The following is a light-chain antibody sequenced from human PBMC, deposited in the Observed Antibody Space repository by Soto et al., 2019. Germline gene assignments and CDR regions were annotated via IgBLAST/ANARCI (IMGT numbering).Light chain of an antibody. J-gene: IGLJ1*01. Sequence: SVLTQPASVSGAPGQSITISCTGTSSDVGSYNLVSWYQQHPGKAPKLMIYEGSKRPSGVSNRFSGSKSGNTASLTISGLQAEDEADYYCCSYPGSHYVFGTGTKVTVL. CDR1: SSDVGSYNL. V-gene: IGLV2-23*01. CDR3: CSYPGSHYV. CDR2: EGS.